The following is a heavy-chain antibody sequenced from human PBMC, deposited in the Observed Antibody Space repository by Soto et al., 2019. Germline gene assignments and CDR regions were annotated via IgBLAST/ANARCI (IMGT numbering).Heavy chain of an antibody. J-gene: IGHJ6*02. CDR2: ISREGSST. Sequence: EVQLVESGGGLVQPGGSLRLSCAASGFTLSSYWMHWVRQAPGKGLVWVSRISREGSSTAYADSVKGRFTISRDKAKNTLNPQMNGLRAEDTAVYYCTRGQAGPYGMDVWGQGTTVTVSS. CDR3: TRGQAGPYGMDV. V-gene: IGHV3-74*01. CDR1: GFTLSSYW.